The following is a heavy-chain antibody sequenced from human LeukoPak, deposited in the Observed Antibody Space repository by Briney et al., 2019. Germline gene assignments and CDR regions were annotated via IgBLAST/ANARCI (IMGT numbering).Heavy chain of an antibody. Sequence: SETLSLTCTVSGDSISSYYWSWIRQPPGKGLEWIGYIYHSESTNYNPSLKSRVTISLDTSKNQFSLKLSSVTAADTAVYYCARDKPKTNWGSDWFDPWGQGTLVTVSS. V-gene: IGHV4-59*01. CDR2: IYHSEST. D-gene: IGHD7-27*01. CDR3: ARDKPKTNWGSDWFDP. J-gene: IGHJ5*02. CDR1: GDSISSYY.